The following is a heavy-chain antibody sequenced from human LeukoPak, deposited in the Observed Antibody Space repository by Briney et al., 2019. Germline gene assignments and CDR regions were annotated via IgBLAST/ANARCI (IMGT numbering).Heavy chain of an antibody. J-gene: IGHJ3*02. Sequence: GGSLKLSCAASGFTFSGSAMHWVRQAPGKGLEWVGRIRSKANSYATAYAPSVKGRFTISRDDSKNTAYLQMNSLKTEDTAVYYCTSPYDSSGDDAFDIWGQGTMVTVSS. CDR2: IRSKANSYAT. CDR3: TSPYDSSGDDAFDI. D-gene: IGHD3-22*01. CDR1: GFTFSGSA. V-gene: IGHV3-73*01.